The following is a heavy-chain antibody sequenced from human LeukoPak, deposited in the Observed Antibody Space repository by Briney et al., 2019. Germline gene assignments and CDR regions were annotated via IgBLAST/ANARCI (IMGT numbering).Heavy chain of an antibody. CDR2: IRYDGSNK. CDR3: AKGAPEYGGFDY. Sequence: GGSLRLSCAASGFTFSSYGMHWVRQAPGKGLEWVAFIRYDGSNKYYADSVKGRLTISRDNSKNTLYLQMNSLRAEDTAVYYCAKGAPEYGGFDYWGQGTLVTVSS. CDR1: GFTFSSYG. D-gene: IGHD4/OR15-4a*01. V-gene: IGHV3-30*02. J-gene: IGHJ4*02.